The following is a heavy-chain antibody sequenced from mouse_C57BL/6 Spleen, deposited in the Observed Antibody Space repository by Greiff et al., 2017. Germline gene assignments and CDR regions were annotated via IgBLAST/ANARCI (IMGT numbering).Heavy chain of an antibody. J-gene: IGHJ4*01. Sequence: VQLKQSGPELVKPGASVKISCKASGYAFSSSWMNWVKQRPGKGLEWIGRIYPGDGDTNYNGKFKGKATLTADKSSSTAYMQLSSLTSEDSAVYFCARSSTGYVDYAMDYWGQGTSVTVSS. CDR1: GYAFSSSW. V-gene: IGHV1-82*01. D-gene: IGHD3-2*02. CDR3: ARSSTGYVDYAMDY. CDR2: IYPGDGDT.